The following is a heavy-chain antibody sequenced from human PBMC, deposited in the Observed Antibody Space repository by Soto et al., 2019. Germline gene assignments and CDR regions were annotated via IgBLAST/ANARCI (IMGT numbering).Heavy chain of an antibody. CDR1: GYTFTSYG. CDR3: ARDRFDMYFDY. Sequence: ASVKVSCKASGYTFTSYGISWVRQAPGQGLEWMGWISAYNGDTDYLQKLQGRVTMTTDTSTSTAYMELRSLRSDDTAVYYCARDRFDMYFDYWGQGMLVNVS. J-gene: IGHJ4*02. V-gene: IGHV1-18*01. CDR2: ISAYNGDT. D-gene: IGHD3-10*01.